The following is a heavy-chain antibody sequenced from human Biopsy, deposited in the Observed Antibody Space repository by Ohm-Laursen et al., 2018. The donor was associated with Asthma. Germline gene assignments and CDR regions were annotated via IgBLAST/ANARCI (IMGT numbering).Heavy chain of an antibody. Sequence: SLRLSCAASGFAVSRDYMFWVRQAPGKGLEWVSVIYSGGTSHTADSVRGRFTISRDYSKYTLYLQMHSLRAEDTAVYYCARGDSGNWSHYYFDYWGQGTLVTVSS. V-gene: IGHV3-53*01. J-gene: IGHJ4*02. CDR3: ARGDSGNWSHYYFDY. D-gene: IGHD4-23*01. CDR2: IYSGGTS. CDR1: GFAVSRDY.